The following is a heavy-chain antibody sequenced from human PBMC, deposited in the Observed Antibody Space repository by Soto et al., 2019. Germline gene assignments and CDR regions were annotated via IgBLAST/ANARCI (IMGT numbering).Heavy chain of an antibody. D-gene: IGHD3-9*01. Sequence: ASVKVSCKASGYTFTSYGISWVRQAPGQGLEWMGWISAYNGNTNYAQKQQGRVTMTTDTSTSTAYIEQRSLRSDDTALYYCARWSYDILTGYYTPPGDVWGQGTTVTVSS. CDR1: GYTFTSYG. CDR2: ISAYNGNT. V-gene: IGHV1-18*01. J-gene: IGHJ6*02. CDR3: ARWSYDILTGYYTPPGDV.